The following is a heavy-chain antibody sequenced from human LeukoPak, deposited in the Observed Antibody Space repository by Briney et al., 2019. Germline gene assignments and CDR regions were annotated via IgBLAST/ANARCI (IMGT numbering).Heavy chain of an antibody. J-gene: IGHJ4*02. D-gene: IGHD5-12*01. CDR2: ISYDGSNK. Sequence: PGRSLRLSCAASGFTFSSYGMHWVRQAPGKGLEWVAVISYDGSNKYYADSVKGRFTISRDNSKNTLYLQMNSLRAEDTAVYYCARVGHSGYDYFDYFDYWGQGTLVTVSS. V-gene: IGHV3-30*03. CDR3: ARVGHSGYDYFDYFDY. CDR1: GFTFSSYG.